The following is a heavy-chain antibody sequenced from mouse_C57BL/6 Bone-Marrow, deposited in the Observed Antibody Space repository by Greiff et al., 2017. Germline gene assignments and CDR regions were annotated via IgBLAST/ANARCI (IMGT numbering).Heavy chain of an antibody. CDR1: GYTFTSYG. CDR2: IYIGNGYT. Sequence: EVKLMESGAELVRPGSSVKMSCKTSGYTFTSYGINWVKQRPGQGLEWIGYIYIGNGYTEYNEKFKGKATLTSDTSSSTPYMQLSSLTSEDSAIYFCGLSYYCCGMDYWGQGTTLTVSS. D-gene: IGHD2-12*01. V-gene: IGHV1-58*01. J-gene: IGHJ2*01. CDR3: GLSYYCCGMDY.